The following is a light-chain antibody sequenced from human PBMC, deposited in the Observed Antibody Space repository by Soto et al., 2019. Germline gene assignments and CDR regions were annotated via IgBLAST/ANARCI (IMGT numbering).Light chain of an antibody. Sequence: IVLTQSPGTLSLSPGERATLSGRASQSVSNNLAWYQQKRGQAPRLLIYGASTRATGIPARFSGSGSGTEFTLIISSLQSEDFAVYYCQQYNNWPITFGQGTRLEI. CDR2: GAS. CDR1: QSVSNN. V-gene: IGKV3-15*01. CDR3: QQYNNWPIT. J-gene: IGKJ5*01.